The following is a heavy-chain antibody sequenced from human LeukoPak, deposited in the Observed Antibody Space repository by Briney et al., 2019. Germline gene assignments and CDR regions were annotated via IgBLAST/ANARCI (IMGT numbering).Heavy chain of an antibody. CDR3: SRDGGYDY. V-gene: IGHV3-30*04. D-gene: IGHD5-12*01. J-gene: IGHJ4*02. CDR1: GFTFSGYS. CDR2: ITYDGSYT. Sequence: GRSLRLSCAASGFTFSGYSMPWVRQAPGKGLEWVSLITYDGSYTYYADSVKGRFTISRDNSKNTLYVQMNSLRTADTAVYYCSRDGGYDYWGQGTLVTVSS.